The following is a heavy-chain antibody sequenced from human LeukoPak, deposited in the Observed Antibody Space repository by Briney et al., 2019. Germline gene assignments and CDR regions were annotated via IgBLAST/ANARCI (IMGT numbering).Heavy chain of an antibody. Sequence: PSETLSLTCAVYGGSFSGYYWSWIRQPPGKGLEWIGEINHSGSTNYNPSLKSRATISLDTSKNQIPLKLSSVTAADTAVYYCARFVTYYYDSSGNFRGVLFFDPWGQGTLVTVSS. CDR3: ARFVTYYYDSSGNFRGVLFFDP. CDR2: INHSGST. D-gene: IGHD3-22*01. J-gene: IGHJ5*02. CDR1: GGSFSGYY. V-gene: IGHV4-34*01.